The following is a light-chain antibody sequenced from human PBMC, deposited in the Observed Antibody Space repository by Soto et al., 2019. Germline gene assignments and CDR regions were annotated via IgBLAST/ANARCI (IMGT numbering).Light chain of an antibody. V-gene: IGLV1-40*01. CDR1: SSNIGAGYD. CDR2: GNS. J-gene: IGLJ2*01. Sequence: QSVLTQPPSVSGAPGQRVTISCTGSSSNIGAGYDVHWYQQLPGTAPKLLIYGNSNRTSGVPDRFSGSKSGTSASLAITGLQAEDEADYYCQSYDSSLRAYVVFGGGTKLTVL. CDR3: QSYDSSLRAYVV.